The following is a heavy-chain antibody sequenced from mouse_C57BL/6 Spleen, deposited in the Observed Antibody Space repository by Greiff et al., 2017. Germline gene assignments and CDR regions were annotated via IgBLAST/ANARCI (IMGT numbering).Heavy chain of an antibody. V-gene: IGHV1-61*01. J-gene: IGHJ3*01. CDR1: GYTFTSYW. Sequence: QVQLKQPGAELVRPGSSVKLSCKASGYTFTSYWMDWVKQRPGQGLEWIGNIYPSDSETHYNQKFKDKATLTVDKSSSTAYMQLSSLTSEDSAVYYCASHSLHYYGFAYWGQGTLVTVSA. D-gene: IGHD1-1*01. CDR2: IYPSDSET. CDR3: ASHSLHYYGFAY.